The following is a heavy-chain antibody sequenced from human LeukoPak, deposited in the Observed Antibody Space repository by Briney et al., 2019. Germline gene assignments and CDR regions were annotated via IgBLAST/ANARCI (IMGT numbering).Heavy chain of an antibody. CDR1: GGSFSGYY. D-gene: IGHD3-22*01. Sequence: SETLSLTCAVYGGSFSGYYWSWIRQPPGKGLEWIGEINHSGSTNYNPSLKSRVTISVDTSKNQFSLKLSSVTAADTAVYYCARQNANYYDSSGYIDYWGQGTLVTVSS. J-gene: IGHJ4*02. CDR3: ARQNANYYDSSGYIDY. V-gene: IGHV4-34*01. CDR2: INHSGST.